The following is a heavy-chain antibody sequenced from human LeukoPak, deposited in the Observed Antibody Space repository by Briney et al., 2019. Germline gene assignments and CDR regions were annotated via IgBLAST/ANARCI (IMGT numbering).Heavy chain of an antibody. D-gene: IGHD5-24*01. Sequence: GGSLRLSCAASGFTFSSYAMSWVRQAPGKGLEWVSAISGSGGSTYYADSVKGRFTISRDNSKNTLYLQMNSLRAEDTAVYYCARDIGGYNVRSAFDIWGQGTMVTVSS. CDR1: GFTFSSYA. CDR2: ISGSGGST. J-gene: IGHJ3*02. CDR3: ARDIGGYNVRSAFDI. V-gene: IGHV3-23*01.